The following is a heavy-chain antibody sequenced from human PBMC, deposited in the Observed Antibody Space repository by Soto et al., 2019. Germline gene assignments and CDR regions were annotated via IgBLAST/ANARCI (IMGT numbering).Heavy chain of an antibody. V-gene: IGHV1-69*12. Sequence: QVQLVQSGAEVKKPGSSVKVSCKASGGTFSSYAISWVRQAPGQGLEWMGGIIPIFGTANYAQKCQGRVTITADESTSTAYMELSSLRSDDTAVYYCARDLVGHYYGSGCYWNWFDPWGQGTLVTVSS. CDR2: IIPIFGTA. CDR3: ARDLVGHYYGSGCYWNWFDP. D-gene: IGHD3-10*01. J-gene: IGHJ5*02. CDR1: GGTFSSYA.